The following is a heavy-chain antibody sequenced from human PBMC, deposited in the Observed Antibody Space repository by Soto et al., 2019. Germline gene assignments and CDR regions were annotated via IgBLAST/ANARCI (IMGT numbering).Heavy chain of an antibody. Sequence: QITLKESGPTLVKPTQTLTLTCTFSGFSLSTSGVGVGWIRQPPGKALEWLAIIYWNDDNHYSPSLESRLTITKDTSKNQVVLTMTNMDPVDTATYYCAHKSITILGEPWDVWVQGTTVTVSS. J-gene: IGHJ6*02. V-gene: IGHV2-5*01. CDR3: AHKSITILGEPWDV. CDR2: IYWNDDN. D-gene: IGHD3-3*01. CDR1: GFSLSTSGVG.